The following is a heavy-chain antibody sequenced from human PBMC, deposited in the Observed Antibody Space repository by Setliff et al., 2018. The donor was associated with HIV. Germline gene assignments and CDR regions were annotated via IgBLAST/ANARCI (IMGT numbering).Heavy chain of an antibody. J-gene: IGHJ6*02. CDR3: TRDRYSSGWYGMDV. CDR2: IRTKAYGGTT. CDR1: GFTFGDYA. D-gene: IGHD6-19*01. Sequence: GGSVRLSCTPSGFTFGDYAMNWVRQAPGKGLEWVGFIRTKAYGGTTEYAASVKGRFTISRDDSKSIAYLQMNSLKTEDTAVYYCTRDRYSSGWYGMDVWGQGTTVTVSS. V-gene: IGHV3-49*04.